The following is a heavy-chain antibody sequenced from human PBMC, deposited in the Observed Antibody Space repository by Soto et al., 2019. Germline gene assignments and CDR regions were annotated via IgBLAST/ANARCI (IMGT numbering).Heavy chain of an antibody. Sequence: ASVKVSCKASGYTFTGYYMHWVRQAPGQGLEWMGWINPNSGGTNYAQKFQGWVTMTRDTSISTAYMELSRLRSDATAVYYCARGRSGYYDSEGYYMDVWGKGTTVTVSS. V-gene: IGHV1-2*04. CDR3: ARGRSGYYDSEGYYMDV. CDR1: GYTFTGYY. J-gene: IGHJ6*03. CDR2: INPNSGGT. D-gene: IGHD3-3*01.